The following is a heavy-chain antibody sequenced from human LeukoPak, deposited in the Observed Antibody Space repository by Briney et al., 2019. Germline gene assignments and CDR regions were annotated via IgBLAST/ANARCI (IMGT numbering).Heavy chain of an antibody. Sequence: PGGSLRLSCAASGFIFSSYVMHWVRQAPGKGLEWVAVISYDGSNKYYADSVMGRFTISRDNSKNRLYLQMNSLRPEDTAVYYCARDPYSRSWSYGMDVWGQGTTVTVSS. V-gene: IGHV3-30-3*01. D-gene: IGHD6-13*01. CDR1: GFIFSSYV. CDR2: ISYDGSNK. CDR3: ARDPYSRSWSYGMDV. J-gene: IGHJ6*02.